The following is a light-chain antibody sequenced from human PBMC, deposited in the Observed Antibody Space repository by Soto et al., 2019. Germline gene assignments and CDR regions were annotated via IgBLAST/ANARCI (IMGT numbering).Light chain of an antibody. CDR3: QQYNSYSLT. CDR2: GAS. V-gene: IGKV3-11*01. Sequence: EIFLTQSPATLSLSPWERATLSCRASQSVSSYLAWYQQKPGQAPRLLIYGASSRATGIPDRFSGSGSGTEFTLTISSLQPDDFATYYCQQYNSYSLTFGQGTKVDIK. CDR1: QSVSSY. J-gene: IGKJ1*01.